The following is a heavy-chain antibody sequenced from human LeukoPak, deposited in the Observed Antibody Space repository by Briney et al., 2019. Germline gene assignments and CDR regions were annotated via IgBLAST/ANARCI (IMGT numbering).Heavy chain of an antibody. Sequence: GGSLRLSCAASGFTFSSYAMSWVRQAPGKGLEWVSAISGSGGSTYYADSVKGRFTISRDNSKNTLYLQMNSLRAEDTAVYYCAKTTSYYYDSSGFSPLDYWGQGTLVTVSS. CDR2: ISGSGGST. D-gene: IGHD3-22*01. CDR3: AKTTSYYYDSSGFSPLDY. V-gene: IGHV3-23*01. CDR1: GFTFSSYA. J-gene: IGHJ4*02.